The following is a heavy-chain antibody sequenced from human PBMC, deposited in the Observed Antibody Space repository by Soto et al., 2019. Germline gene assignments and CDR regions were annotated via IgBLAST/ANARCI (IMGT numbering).Heavy chain of an antibody. CDR2: ISGYNGNT. V-gene: IGHV1-18*01. D-gene: IGHD3-10*01. J-gene: IGHJ6*02. CDR1: GYTFTSYG. CDR3: ARDPKPRVGDQSQYYYYGMDV. Sequence: ASVKVSCKASGYTFTSYGISWVRQAPGQGLEWMGWISGYNGNTKYAQKLQGRVTMTTDTSTSTAYMELRSLRSDDTAVYYCARDPKPRVGDQSQYYYYGMDVWGQGTRVTVSS.